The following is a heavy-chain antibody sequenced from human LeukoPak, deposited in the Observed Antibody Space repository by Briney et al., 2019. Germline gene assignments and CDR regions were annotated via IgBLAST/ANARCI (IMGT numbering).Heavy chain of an antibody. CDR2: IIPILGIA. D-gene: IGHD1-26*01. Sequence: ASVKVSCKASRGTFSSYAISWVRQAPGQGLEWMGGIIPILGIANYAQKFQGRVTITADKSTSTAYMELSSLRSEDTAVYYCARGTTQWEPFDYWGQGTLVTVSS. J-gene: IGHJ4*02. V-gene: IGHV1-69*10. CDR1: RGTFSSYA. CDR3: ARGTTQWEPFDY.